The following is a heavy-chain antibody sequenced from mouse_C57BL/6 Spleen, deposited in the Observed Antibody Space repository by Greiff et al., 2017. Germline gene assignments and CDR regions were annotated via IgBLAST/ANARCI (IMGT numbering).Heavy chain of an antibody. CDR3: ARGPYDYDGGY. CDR2: IYPSDIET. D-gene: IGHD2-4*01. V-gene: IGHV1-61*01. J-gene: IGHJ2*01. Sequence: VHLVESGAELVRPGSSVKLSCKASGYTFTSYWMDWVKQRPGQGLEWIGNIYPSDIETPYNQKFKDKATLTVDKSSSTAYMQLRSLTSEDSAVYYCARGPYDYDGGYWGQGTTLTVSS. CDR1: GYTFTSYW.